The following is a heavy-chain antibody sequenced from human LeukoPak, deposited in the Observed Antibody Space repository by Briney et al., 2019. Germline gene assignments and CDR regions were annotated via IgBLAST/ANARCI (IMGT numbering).Heavy chain of an antibody. CDR3: ARDQGWQQLPHD. D-gene: IGHD6-13*01. J-gene: IGHJ4*02. CDR2: IYSGGST. V-gene: IGHV3-53*01. Sequence: GGSLRLSCAASGFTVSSNYMSWVRQAPGKGLEWVSVIYSGGSTYYADSVKGRFTISRDNSKNTLYLQMNSLRAEDTVVYYCARDQGWQQLPHDWGQGTLVTVSS. CDR1: GFTVSSNY.